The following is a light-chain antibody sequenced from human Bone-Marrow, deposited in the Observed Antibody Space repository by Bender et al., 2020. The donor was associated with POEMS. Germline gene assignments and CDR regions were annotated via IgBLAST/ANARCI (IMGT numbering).Light chain of an antibody. CDR2: DVT. V-gene: IGLV2-14*03. CDR3: CSYAGSTTVL. CDR1: NSDIGGFNY. J-gene: IGLJ2*01. Sequence: QSALTQPASVSGSPGQSITISCTGTNSDIGGFNYVSWYQQHPGKAPKLIIYDVTDRPSGISARFSGSKSANTASLTISGLQAEDEADYHCCSYAGSTTVLFGGGTKLTVL.